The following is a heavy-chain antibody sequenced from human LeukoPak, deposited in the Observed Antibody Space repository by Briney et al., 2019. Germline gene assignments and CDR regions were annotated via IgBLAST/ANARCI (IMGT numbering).Heavy chain of an antibody. Sequence: SETLSLTCTVSGGSISSGGYYWSWIRQPPGKGLEWIGYIHYSGSTYYNPSLKSRVTISVDRSKNQFPLKLSSVTAADTAVYYCARDTRFLEWSPFTFDIWGQGTMVTVSS. J-gene: IGHJ3*02. CDR2: IHYSGST. CDR1: GGSISSGGYY. D-gene: IGHD3-3*01. CDR3: ARDTRFLEWSPFTFDI. V-gene: IGHV4-30-2*01.